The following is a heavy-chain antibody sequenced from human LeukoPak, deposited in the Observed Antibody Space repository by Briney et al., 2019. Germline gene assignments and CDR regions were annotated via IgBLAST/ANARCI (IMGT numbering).Heavy chain of an antibody. CDR2: ISASGSTT. J-gene: IGHJ4*02. D-gene: IGHD6-19*01. CDR3: AKARTPYNSGFDY. V-gene: IGHV3-23*01. CDR1: GFTFDDYA. Sequence: PGGSLRLSCAASGFTFDDYAMHWVRRAPGQGLGWASTISASGSTTYYADSVRGRFTISRDNSKNTLSLQMSSLRAEDTAVYYCAKARTPYNSGFDYWGQGTLVAVSS.